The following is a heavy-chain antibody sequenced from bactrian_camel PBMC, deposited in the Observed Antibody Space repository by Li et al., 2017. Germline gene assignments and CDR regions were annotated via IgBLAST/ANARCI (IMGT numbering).Heavy chain of an antibody. CDR2: IYTGGGYT. V-gene: IGHV3S54*01. CDR3: TAVSGY. J-gene: IGHJ6*01. Sequence: HVQLVESGGGSVQAGGSLTLSCAASGDIYNSIRCVAWFRQAPGKEREGIAAIYTGGGYTDYADSVKGRFTISQDHAKNVLYLQMNSLKPDDTAVYYCTAVSGYWGQGTQVTVS. CDR1: GDIYNSIRC. D-gene: IGHD3*01.